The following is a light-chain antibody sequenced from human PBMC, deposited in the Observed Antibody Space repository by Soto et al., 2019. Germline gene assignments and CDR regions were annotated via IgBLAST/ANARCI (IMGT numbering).Light chain of an antibody. V-gene: IGLV2-14*01. CDR2: DVS. CDR1: SSDVGGYNY. J-gene: IGLJ1*01. CDR3: ISYTSSSTLYV. Sequence: QSALTQPASVSGSPGQSITISCTGTSSDVGGYNYVSWYQQHPGKAPKLMIYDVSNRPSGVSNRFSGSKSGNTASLTISGLQAEDEADYYCISYTSSSTLYVFGTETKLTVL.